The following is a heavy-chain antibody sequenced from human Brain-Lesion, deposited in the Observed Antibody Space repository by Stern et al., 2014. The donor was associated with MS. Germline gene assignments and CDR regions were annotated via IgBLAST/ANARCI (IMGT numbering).Heavy chain of an antibody. CDR3: ARFPASRPHVFDS. CDR1: GGSISSSNW. D-gene: IGHD6-13*01. Sequence: QVQLQESGPGLVKPSGTLSLTCAVSGGSISSSNWWSWVRQSPGKGLEWIGESDHSGSTIYNPSLKSRVTVSVDKSKNRFSLNLRLVTAADPAVYFCARFPASRPHVFDSWGQGTLVTVSS. J-gene: IGHJ4*02. V-gene: IGHV4-4*02. CDR2: SDHSGST.